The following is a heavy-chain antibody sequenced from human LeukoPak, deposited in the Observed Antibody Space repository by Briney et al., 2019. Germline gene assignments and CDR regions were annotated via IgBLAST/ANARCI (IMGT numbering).Heavy chain of an antibody. Sequence: SETLCLTCAVYGGSFSGYYWSWIRQPPGKGLEWIGEINHSGSTNYNPSLKSRVTISVDTSKNQFSLKLSSVTAADTAVYYCARVYYDSSGSAAGLDYWGQGTQLSFSS. CDR2: INHSGST. CDR1: GGSFSGYY. J-gene: IGHJ4*02. D-gene: IGHD3-22*01. V-gene: IGHV4-34*01. CDR3: ARVYYDSSGSAAGLDY.